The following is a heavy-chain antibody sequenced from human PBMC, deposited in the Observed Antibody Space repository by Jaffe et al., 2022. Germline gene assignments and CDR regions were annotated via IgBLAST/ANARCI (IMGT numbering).Heavy chain of an antibody. CDR3: ALNYGSGREPRHYYFDY. CDR1: GFSLSTSGMC. J-gene: IGHJ4*02. CDR2: IDWDDDK. D-gene: IGHD3-10*01. V-gene: IGHV2-70*20. Sequence: QVTLRESGPALVKPTQTLTLTCTFSGFSLSTSGMCVSWVRQPPGKALEWLALIDWDDDKYYSTSLKTRLTISKDTSKNQVVLTMTNMDPVDTATYYCALNYGSGREPRHYYFDYWGQGTLVTVSS.